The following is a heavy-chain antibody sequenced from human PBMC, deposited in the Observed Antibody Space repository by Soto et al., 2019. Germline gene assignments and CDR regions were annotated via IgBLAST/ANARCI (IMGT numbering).Heavy chain of an antibody. CDR3: AKDEGIVVVPGSTPPYHYGMDV. CDR1: GFTFSSYG. Sequence: GGSLRLSCAASGFTFSSYGMHWVRQAPGKGLEWVAVISYDGSNKYYADSVKGRFTISRDNSKNTLYLQMNSLRAEDTAVYYCAKDEGIVVVPGSTPPYHYGMDVWGQGTTVTVSS. D-gene: IGHD2-2*01. V-gene: IGHV3-30*18. CDR2: ISYDGSNK. J-gene: IGHJ6*02.